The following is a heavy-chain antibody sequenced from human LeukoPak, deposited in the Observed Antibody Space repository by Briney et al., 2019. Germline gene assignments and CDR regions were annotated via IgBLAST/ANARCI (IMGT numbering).Heavy chain of an antibody. CDR3: ARDRELGIGLS. Sequence: GGSPRLSCAASGFTFSSYDMHWVRQATGKGLEWVSAIGTASDTYYPGSVKGRFTISRENAKNSLYLQMNSLRAGDTAVYYCARDRELGIGLSWGQGTLVTVSS. D-gene: IGHD7-27*01. CDR2: IGTASDT. J-gene: IGHJ5*02. V-gene: IGHV3-13*01. CDR1: GFTFSSYD.